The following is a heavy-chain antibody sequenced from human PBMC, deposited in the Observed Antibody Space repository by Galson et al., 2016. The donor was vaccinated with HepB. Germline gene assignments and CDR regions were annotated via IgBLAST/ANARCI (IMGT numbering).Heavy chain of an antibody. D-gene: IGHD2-15*01. J-gene: IGHJ5*02. V-gene: IGHV4-61*01. CDR3: ARRYCIGGSCGWFDP. Sequence: ETLSLTCTVSGVSVSSSSYYWSWIRQPPGKGLEWIAHISYNGNTNYNPSLKSRLTVSGDSSKNQLSLKLSSVTAADTAVYYCARRYCIGGSCGWFDPWGQGTLVIVSS. CDR1: GVSVSSSSYY. CDR2: ISYNGNT.